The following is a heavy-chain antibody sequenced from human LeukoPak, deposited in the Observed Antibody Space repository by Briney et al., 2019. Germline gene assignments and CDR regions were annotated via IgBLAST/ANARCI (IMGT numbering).Heavy chain of an antibody. J-gene: IGHJ4*02. CDR3: ARGQLRLSN. CDR1: GGSFSGYY. CDR2: INHSGGT. Sequence: SETLSLTCAVYGGSFSGYYWSWIRQPPGKGLEWIGEINHSGGTDYNPSLKSQVTISVDTSKNQFSLKLNSVTAADTAVYYCARGQLRLSNWGQGSLVIVSS. D-gene: IGHD2-2*01. V-gene: IGHV4-34*01.